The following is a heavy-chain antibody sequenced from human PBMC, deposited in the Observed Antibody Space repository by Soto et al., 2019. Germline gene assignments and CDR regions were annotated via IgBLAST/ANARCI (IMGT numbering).Heavy chain of an antibody. V-gene: IGHV4-30-2*01. Sequence: QLQLQESGSGLVKPSQTLSLTCAVSGGSISSGGYSWSWIRQPPGKGLEWIGYIYHSVSTYYNRSLKRRVTISGDRSKNQFSLKLSSVTAADTAVYYCASRSDGYNHYVYWGQGTLVSVSS. D-gene: IGHD4-4*01. CDR1: GGSISSGGYS. J-gene: IGHJ4*02. CDR3: ASRSDGYNHYVY. CDR2: IYHSVST.